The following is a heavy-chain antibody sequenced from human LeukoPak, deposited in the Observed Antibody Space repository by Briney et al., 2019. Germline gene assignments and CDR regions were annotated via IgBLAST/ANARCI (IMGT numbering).Heavy chain of an antibody. CDR2: ISGSGGST. D-gene: IGHD5-18*01. Sequence: GGSLRLSCAASGFTFSSYAMSWVRQAPGKGLEWVSAISGSGGSTYYADSAKGRFTISRDNSKNTLYLQMNSLRAEDTAVYYCAKGYSYGPSKYYFDYWGQGTLVTVSS. CDR3: AKGYSYGPSKYYFDY. J-gene: IGHJ4*02. CDR1: GFTFSSYA. V-gene: IGHV3-23*01.